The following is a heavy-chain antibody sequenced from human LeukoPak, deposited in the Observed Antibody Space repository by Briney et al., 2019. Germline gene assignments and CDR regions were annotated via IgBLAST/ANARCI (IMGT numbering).Heavy chain of an antibody. CDR1: GFSFSYYW. J-gene: IGHJ5*02. V-gene: IGHV3-74*01. Sequence: GGSLRLSCAASGFSFSYYWMHWVRQGSGKGQVWVSRIIGDGTRTDYADSVRGRFTISRDNAKSTLYLQMNSLTVEDTAVYYCLRVDDTNGHNWFDPWGQGTLVTVSS. CDR2: IIGDGTRT. CDR3: LRVDDTNGHNWFDP. D-gene: IGHD2-8*01.